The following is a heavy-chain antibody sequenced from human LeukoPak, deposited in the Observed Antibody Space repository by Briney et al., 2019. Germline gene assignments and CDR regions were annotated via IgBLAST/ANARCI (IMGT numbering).Heavy chain of an antibody. CDR1: GFTFSSYA. J-gene: IGHJ4*02. CDR2: ISSNGGST. Sequence: PGGSLRLSCAASGFTFSSYAMHWVRQAPGKGLEYVSAISSNGGSTYYANSVKGRFTISRDNSKNTLYLQMGSLRAEDMAVYYCASPGAYYWGQGTLVTASA. V-gene: IGHV3-64*01. CDR3: ASPGAYY.